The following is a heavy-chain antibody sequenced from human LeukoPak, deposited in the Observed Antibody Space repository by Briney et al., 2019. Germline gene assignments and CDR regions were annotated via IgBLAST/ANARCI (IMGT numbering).Heavy chain of an antibody. CDR3: ARAWTTVTSYYFDY. D-gene: IGHD4-17*01. CDR1: GGSISSYY. Sequence: SETLSLTCTVSGGSISSYYWSWIRQPPGKGLEWIGYIYYSGSTYYNPSLKSRVTISVDTSKNQFSLKLSSVTAADTAVYYCARAWTTVTSYYFDYWGQGTLVTVSS. CDR2: IYYSGST. J-gene: IGHJ4*02. V-gene: IGHV4-59*12.